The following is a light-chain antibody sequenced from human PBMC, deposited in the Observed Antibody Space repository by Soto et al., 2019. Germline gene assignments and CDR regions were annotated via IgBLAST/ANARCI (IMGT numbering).Light chain of an antibody. CDR1: QSVSRAS. V-gene: IGKV3-20*01. J-gene: IGKJ1*01. Sequence: IVYTESPGTLSMPQGERASVYCRVSQSVSRASLAWYHQRPGQAPRLLIYGASSRATGVPDRFSGGGSGTDFTRTISILEPEDLGVYYCQRYGPTFGPGTKVDNK. CDR3: QRYGPT. CDR2: GAS.